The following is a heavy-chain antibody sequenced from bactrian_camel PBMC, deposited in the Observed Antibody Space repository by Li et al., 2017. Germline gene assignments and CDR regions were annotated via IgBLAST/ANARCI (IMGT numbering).Heavy chain of an antibody. CDR2: DNGVGTT. CDR3: AAGNVGFWIPPRDWPRPEKYRH. V-gene: IGHV3S53*01. J-gene: IGHJ4*01. CDR1: GSIQRTNC. Sequence: HVQLVESGGGSVQAGGSLRLSCAASGSIQRTNCMGWFRQAPGKERDWVATDNGVGTTYYGDSVKGRFTISKDNAKNTLYLQMNSLKPEASGIYYCAAGNVGFWIPPRDWPRPEKYRHWGQGTQVTFS. D-gene: IGHD1*01.